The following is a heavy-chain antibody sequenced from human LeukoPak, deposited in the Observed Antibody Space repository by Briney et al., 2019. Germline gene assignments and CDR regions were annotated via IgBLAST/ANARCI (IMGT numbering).Heavy chain of an antibody. V-gene: IGHV3-23*01. J-gene: IGHJ4*02. CDR1: GFSVTSCA. Sequence: GGPLRLSCAASGFSVTSCAMSWVRQAPGKGLEWVSTISNSGYNTWYADSVKGRFTISRDNSQNTLYLQMSGLRAEDTALYYCARHDGSSFIYYIDHWGQGALVTVSS. CDR3: ARHDGSSFIYYIDH. CDR2: ISNSGYNT. D-gene: IGHD1-26*01.